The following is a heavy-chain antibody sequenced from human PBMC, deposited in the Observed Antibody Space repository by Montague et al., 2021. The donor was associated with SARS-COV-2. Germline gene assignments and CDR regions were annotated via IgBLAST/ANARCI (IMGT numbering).Heavy chain of an antibody. CDR3: ARHYSATLPAVY. J-gene: IGHJ4*02. CDR2: ISDSGST. CDR1: GSSISSFC. V-gene: IGHV4-59*08. D-gene: IGHD2-15*01. Sequence: SETLSLTCTVSGSSISSFCWSWFRQPPGKGLEWIGYISDSGSTNYNPSLTSRVTMSVDTSKNQFSLKVNSVTAADTAVYYCARHYSATLPAVYWGQGTLVTVSS.